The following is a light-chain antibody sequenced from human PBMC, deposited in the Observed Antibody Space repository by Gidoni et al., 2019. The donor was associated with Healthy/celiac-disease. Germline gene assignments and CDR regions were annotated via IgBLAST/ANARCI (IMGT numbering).Light chain of an antibody. J-gene: IGKJ4*02. V-gene: IGKV1-8*01. Sequence: AIQLTQSPSSLSASTADRVTITSRPSQGSSSYLAWYQQKPGKAPNSLIYAASTLQSRGPPRFSGSGSATDVTITISSLQEEDVATDYCQQYYSYPLTFGGGTKVEIK. CDR2: AAS. CDR1: QGSSSY. CDR3: QQYYSYPLT.